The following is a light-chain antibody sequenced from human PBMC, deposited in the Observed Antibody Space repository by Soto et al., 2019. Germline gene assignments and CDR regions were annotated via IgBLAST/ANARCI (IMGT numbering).Light chain of an antibody. CDR3: QQYNTSLLT. CDR2: KAS. Sequence: DIQMTQSPSTLSASIGDRVTITCRASQGVSRWLAWYQQKPGKAPTLLIYKASTLESGVPSRFSGSGSGTEFTLTINSLQPDDFATYFCQQYNTSLLTFGRGTKVDIK. J-gene: IGKJ3*01. CDR1: QGVSRW. V-gene: IGKV1-5*03.